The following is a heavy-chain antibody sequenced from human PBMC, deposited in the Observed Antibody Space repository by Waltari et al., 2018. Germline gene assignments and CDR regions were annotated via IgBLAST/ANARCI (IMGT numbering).Heavy chain of an antibody. V-gene: IGHV3-23*01. D-gene: IGHD6-13*01. CDR2: ISGSGGST. J-gene: IGHJ4*02. CDR1: GLTFSSFA. Sequence: EVQLLESGGGLVQPGGSLSPSLAASGLTFSSFAMGWVRPAPGKGLEWVSAISGSGGSTYYADSVKGRFTISRDNSKNTLYLQMNSLRAEDTAVYYCATRIAAAGKNYFDYWGQGTLVTVSS. CDR3: ATRIAAAGKNYFDY.